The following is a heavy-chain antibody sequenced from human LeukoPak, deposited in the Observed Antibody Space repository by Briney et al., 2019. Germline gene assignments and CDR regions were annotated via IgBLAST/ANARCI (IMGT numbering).Heavy chain of an antibody. V-gene: IGHV4-34*01. Sequence: SETLSLTCAVYGGSFSGYYWSWIRQPPGEGLEWIGEINHSGSTNYNPSLKSRVTISVDTSKNQFSLKLSSVTAADTAVYYCARMILRKGIDYWGQGTLVTVSS. J-gene: IGHJ4*02. CDR3: ARMILRKGIDY. CDR1: GGSFSGYY. CDR2: INHSGST. D-gene: IGHD4-17*01.